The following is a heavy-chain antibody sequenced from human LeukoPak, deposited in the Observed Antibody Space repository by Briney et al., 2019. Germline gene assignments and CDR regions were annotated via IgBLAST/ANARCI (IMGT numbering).Heavy chain of an antibody. D-gene: IGHD6-13*01. J-gene: IGHJ4*02. V-gene: IGHV3-23*01. CDR3: AKGSLGSWYYFDY. Sequence: GGALRLSCAASGFTFGSSAMSWVRQAPGKGPEWVSTFSRSGPDTYYADSVKGRFTIFRDNSKNTLYLQMNSLRAEDTAVYYCAKGSLGSWYYFDYWGQGTLVTVSS. CDR1: GFTFGSSA. CDR2: FSRSGPDT.